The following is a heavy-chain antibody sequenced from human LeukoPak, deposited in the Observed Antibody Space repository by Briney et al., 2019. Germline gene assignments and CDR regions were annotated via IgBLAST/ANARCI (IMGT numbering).Heavy chain of an antibody. CDR2: INTNTGNP. Sequence: ASVKVSCKASGGTFSSYAISWVRQAPGQGLEWMGWINTNTGNPTYAQGFTGRFVFSLDTSVSTAYLQISSLKAEDTAVYYCARTPYNYDSSGTHFDYWGQGTLVTVSS. D-gene: IGHD3-22*01. J-gene: IGHJ4*02. CDR1: GGTFSSYA. CDR3: ARTPYNYDSSGTHFDY. V-gene: IGHV7-4-1*02.